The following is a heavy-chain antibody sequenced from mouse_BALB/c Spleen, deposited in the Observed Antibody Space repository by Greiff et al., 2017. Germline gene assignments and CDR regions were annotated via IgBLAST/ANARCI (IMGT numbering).Heavy chain of an antibody. J-gene: IGHJ4*01. CDR3: ARGSSGYELAMDY. CDR2: IWGDGST. V-gene: IGHV2-6-7*01. CDR1: GFSLTGYG. Sequence: QVQLKESGPGLVAPSQSLSITCTVSGFSLTGYGVNWVRQPPGKGLEWLGMIWGDGSTDYNSALNSRLSISKDNSKSQVFLKMNSLQTDDTARYYGARGSSGYELAMDYWGQGTSVTVSS. D-gene: IGHD3-1*01.